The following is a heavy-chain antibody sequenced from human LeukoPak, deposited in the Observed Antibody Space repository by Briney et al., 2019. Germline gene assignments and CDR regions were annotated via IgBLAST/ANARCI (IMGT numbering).Heavy chain of an antibody. CDR1: GSTFSSYS. CDR2: ISSSTSYI. Sequence: GGSLRLSCAASGSTFSSYSMNWIRQAPGKGLEWVSSISSSTSYIYYADSVKGRFTISKDNAKNSLYLQMNSLRAEDTAVYYCARAGGSTVSHSDYWGQGTLVTVSS. J-gene: IGHJ4*02. D-gene: IGHD4-17*01. CDR3: ARAGGSTVSHSDY. V-gene: IGHV3-21*01.